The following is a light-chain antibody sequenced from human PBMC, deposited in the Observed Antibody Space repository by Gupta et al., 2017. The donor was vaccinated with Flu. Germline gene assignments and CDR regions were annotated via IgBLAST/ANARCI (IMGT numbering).Light chain of an antibody. CDR3: QHYYSTPPT. V-gene: IGKV4-1*01. J-gene: IGKJ3*01. CDR1: KSY. CDR2: WAN. Sequence: IVLTLSPDSLAVSLGERATINNKSYLSWYQQKPGQPLKLLRYWANTRESGVPDRFSGSGSETVCTPSISRLQAEDVAVYFCQHYYSTPPTFGAGTKVDIK.